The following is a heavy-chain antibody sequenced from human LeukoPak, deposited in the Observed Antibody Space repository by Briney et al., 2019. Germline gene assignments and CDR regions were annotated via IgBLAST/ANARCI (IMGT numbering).Heavy chain of an antibody. CDR2: INHSGST. Sequence: PSETLSLTCTVSGGSISSHYWSWIRQPPGKGLEWIGEINHSGSTNYNPSLKSRVTISVDTSKNQFSLKLSSVTAADTAVYYCARGHRRLQYSSSYYYYYYMDVWGKGTTVTVSS. V-gene: IGHV4-34*01. J-gene: IGHJ6*03. D-gene: IGHD6-13*01. CDR1: GGSISSHY. CDR3: ARGHRRLQYSSSYYYYYYMDV.